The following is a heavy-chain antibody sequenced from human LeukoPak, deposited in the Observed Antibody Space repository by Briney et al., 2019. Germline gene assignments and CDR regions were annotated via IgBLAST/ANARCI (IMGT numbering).Heavy chain of an antibody. Sequence: ASVKVSCKASGYTFTGYYMHWVRQAPGQGLEWMGWINPNSGGTNYAQKFQGRVTMTRDTSISTAYMELSRLRSDDTAVYYCARSYRYDILTGYYLSTDYWGQGTLVTVSS. CDR1: GYTFTGYY. V-gene: IGHV1-2*02. CDR2: INPNSGGT. D-gene: IGHD3-9*01. CDR3: ARSYRYDILTGYYLSTDY. J-gene: IGHJ4*02.